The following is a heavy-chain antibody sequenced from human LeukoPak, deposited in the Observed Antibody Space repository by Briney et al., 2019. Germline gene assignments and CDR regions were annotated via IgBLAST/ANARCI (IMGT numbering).Heavy chain of an antibody. Sequence: GGSLRLSCAASGFTFSSYSMNWVRQSPGKGLEWVSSISSSSSYIYYGDSVKGRFNISRDNAKNSLYLQMNSLRAEDTAVYYCARDLARIAAAGYDYWGQGTLVTVSS. CDR1: GFTFSSYS. V-gene: IGHV3-21*01. CDR2: ISSSSSYI. J-gene: IGHJ4*02. CDR3: ARDLARIAAAGYDY. D-gene: IGHD6-13*01.